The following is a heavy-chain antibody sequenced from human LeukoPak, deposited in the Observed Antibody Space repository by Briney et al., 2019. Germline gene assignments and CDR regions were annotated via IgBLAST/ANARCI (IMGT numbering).Heavy chain of an antibody. CDR2: ISYDGSNK. V-gene: IGHV3-30-3*01. CDR3: ARERGYNYGYADY. J-gene: IGHJ4*02. CDR1: GFTFSSYA. D-gene: IGHD5-18*01. Sequence: GGSLRLSCAASGFTFSSYAMNWVRQAPGKGLEWVAFISYDGSNKYYADSVKGRFTISRDNAKNSLYLQMNSLRAEDTAVYYCARERGYNYGYADYWGQGTLVTVSS.